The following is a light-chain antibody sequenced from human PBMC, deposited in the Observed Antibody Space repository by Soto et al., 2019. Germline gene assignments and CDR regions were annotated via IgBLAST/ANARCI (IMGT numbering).Light chain of an antibody. CDR3: QQYNNWPYT. CDR2: GAS. Sequence: MVMTQSPATLSVSPGERATLSCRASQSVSTKLAWYQQKPGQAPRLLIYGASTRATGIPARFSGSGSGTEFTLTISSRQSEDFAVYYCQQYNNWPYTFGPGTRVDIK. CDR1: QSVSTK. J-gene: IGKJ3*01. V-gene: IGKV3D-15*01.